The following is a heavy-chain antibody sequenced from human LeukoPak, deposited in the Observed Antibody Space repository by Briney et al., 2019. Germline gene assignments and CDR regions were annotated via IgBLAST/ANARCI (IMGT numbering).Heavy chain of an antibody. Sequence: GGSLSLSCAASGFTFSSHWMHWVRQAPGKGLVWVSRINRDGSSTSYADSVMGRFTISRDNAKNTLYLQMNSLRVEDTAVYYCARACCGNTYGQFDQWGQGTLVTVSS. CDR2: INRDGSST. D-gene: IGHD5-18*01. CDR3: ARACCGNTYGQFDQ. J-gene: IGHJ4*02. CDR1: GFTFSSHW. V-gene: IGHV3-74*01.